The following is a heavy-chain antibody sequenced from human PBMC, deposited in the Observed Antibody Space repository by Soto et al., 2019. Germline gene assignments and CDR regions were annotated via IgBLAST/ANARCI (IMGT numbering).Heavy chain of an antibody. CDR3: ARDRAYYDFCSGYYDY. Sequence: GGSLRLSSAASGFTFSSYGMHWVRQAPGKGLEWVAVIWYDGSNKYYADSVKGRFTISRDNSKNTLYLQMNSLRAEDAAVYYCARDRAYYDFCSGYYDYWGQGT. CDR2: IWYDGSNK. J-gene: IGHJ4*02. V-gene: IGHV3-33*01. CDR1: GFTFSSYG. D-gene: IGHD3-3*01.